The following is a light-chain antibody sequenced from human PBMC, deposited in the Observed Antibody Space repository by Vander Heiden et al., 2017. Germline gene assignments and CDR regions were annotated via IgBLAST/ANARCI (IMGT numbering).Light chain of an antibody. CDR1: KLGDRY. CDR3: QAWDSSTVV. CDR2: QDS. Sequence: YELTHPPSVSVSPGQTASITCSEDKLGDRYACWYQQKPGQSPVLVIYQDSKRPSGIPERFSGSSSGNTATLTISGTQAMDEADYYCQAWDSSTVVFGGGTKLTVL. V-gene: IGLV3-1*01. J-gene: IGLJ2*01.